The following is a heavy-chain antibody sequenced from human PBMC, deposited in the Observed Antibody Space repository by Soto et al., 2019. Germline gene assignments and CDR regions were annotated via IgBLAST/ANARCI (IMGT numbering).Heavy chain of an antibody. CDR1: GDSVSSNSAA. CDR2: TYYRSKWYN. Sequence: PSQTLSLTCAISGDSVSSNSAAWNWIRQSPSGGLEWLGRTYYRSKWYNDYAVSVKSRITINPDTSKNQFSLQLNSVTPEDTAVYYCARGGDWNYGYYYYGMDVWGQGTTVTVS. V-gene: IGHV6-1*01. D-gene: IGHD1-7*01. CDR3: ARGGDWNYGYYYYGMDV. J-gene: IGHJ6*02.